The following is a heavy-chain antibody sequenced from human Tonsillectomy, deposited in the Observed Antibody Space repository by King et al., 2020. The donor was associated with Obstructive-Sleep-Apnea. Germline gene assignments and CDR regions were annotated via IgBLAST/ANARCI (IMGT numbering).Heavy chain of an antibody. CDR2: IYYSGST. CDR1: GGSISSSSYY. J-gene: IGHJ4*02. Sequence: QLQESGPGLVKPSETLSLTCTVSGGSISSSSYYWGWIRQPPGKGLEWIGSIYYSGSTYYNPSLKSRVTISVDTSKNQFSLKLSSVTAADTAVYYCARPSLGGQRLVFDYWGQGTLVTVSS. V-gene: IGHV4-39*07. CDR3: ARPSLGGQRLVFDY. D-gene: IGHD6-13*01.